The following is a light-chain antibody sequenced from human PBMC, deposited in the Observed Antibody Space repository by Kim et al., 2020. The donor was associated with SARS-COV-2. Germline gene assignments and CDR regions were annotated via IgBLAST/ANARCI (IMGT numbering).Light chain of an antibody. CDR3: QTWDTGILV. Sequence: QLVLTQSPSASASLGASVPLTCILSSGHSSYAIAWHQQQPGKGPRFLMKVNRDGSHIKGDGIPDRFSGSTSGAERYLTISSLQPEDEADYYCQTWDTGILVFGGGTQLTVL. J-gene: IGLJ3*02. CDR2: VNRDGSH. V-gene: IGLV4-69*01. CDR1: SGHSSYA.